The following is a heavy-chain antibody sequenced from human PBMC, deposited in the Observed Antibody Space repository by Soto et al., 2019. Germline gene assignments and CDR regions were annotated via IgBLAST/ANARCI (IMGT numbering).Heavy chain of an antibody. V-gene: IGHV4-31*03. D-gene: IGHD1-26*01. CDR2: IYYSGST. Sequence: SETLSLTCTVSGGSISSGGYYWSWIRQHPGKGLEWIGYIYYSGSTYYNPSLKSRATISVDTSKNQFSLKLSSVTAADTAVYYCARASYTSYYFDYWGQGTLVTVSS. CDR1: GGSISSGGYY. CDR3: ARASYTSYYFDY. J-gene: IGHJ4*02.